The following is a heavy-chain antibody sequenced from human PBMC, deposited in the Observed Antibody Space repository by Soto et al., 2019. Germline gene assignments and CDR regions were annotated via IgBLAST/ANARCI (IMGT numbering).Heavy chain of an antibody. V-gene: IGHV4-59*01. CDR1: GGSFSSYY. CDR3: AGSYGPGWFAP. D-gene: IGHD4-17*01. Sequence: SETLSLTCTVSGGSFSSYYWSWVRQPPGKGLEWIGYIFYSGSTNYNPSLKSRVTISVDRSKNQFSLKLSSVTAADTAVYYCAGSYGPGWFAPWGRGPLVPVSS. CDR2: IFYSGST. J-gene: IGHJ5*02.